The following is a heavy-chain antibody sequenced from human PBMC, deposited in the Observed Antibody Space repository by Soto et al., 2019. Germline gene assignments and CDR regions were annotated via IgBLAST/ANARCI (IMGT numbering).Heavy chain of an antibody. V-gene: IGHV1-69*06. CDR3: ARGLECRGYCLDKPTWFGP. D-gene: IGHD2-15*01. CDR1: GGTFSTYT. J-gene: IGHJ5*02. CDR2: IIPIFGTP. Sequence: QVQLVQSGAEVTKSGSSVKVSCKASGGTFSTYTFSWVRQAPGQGLEWMGGIIPIFGTPYYAQKFQGRVTITADKSTRTDYMGLSSLGSDDPAVYFCARGLECRGYCLDKPTWFGPWGQGTLVTVSS.